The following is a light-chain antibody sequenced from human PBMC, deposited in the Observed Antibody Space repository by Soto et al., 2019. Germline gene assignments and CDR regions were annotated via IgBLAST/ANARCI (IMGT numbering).Light chain of an antibody. CDR2: GAS. CDR3: QQYNNWPPGT. V-gene: IGKV3-15*01. Sequence: EIVVTKSPATLSVSPXERATLSCRASQSVSSNVAWYQQKPGQAPRLLIYGASTRATGIPARFSGSGSGTEFTLTISSLQSEDFAVYYCQQYNNWPPGTFGQGTKVDI. CDR1: QSVSSN. J-gene: IGKJ1*01.